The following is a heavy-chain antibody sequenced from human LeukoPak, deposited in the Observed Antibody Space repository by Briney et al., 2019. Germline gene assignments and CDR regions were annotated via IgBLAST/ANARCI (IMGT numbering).Heavy chain of an antibody. CDR3: ARDSALRCSSTSCYFDY. V-gene: IGHV1-69*04. CDR2: ITPNLAIT. Sequence: GSSVKVSCKASGGTFSSYSISWVRQAPGQGPEWLGRITPNLAITDYAQKFRGRVTLTADKSMSTVYMELGSLTSEDTAAYYCARDSALRCSSTSCYFDYWGQGTLVTVSS. CDR1: GGTFSSYS. J-gene: IGHJ4*02. D-gene: IGHD2-2*01.